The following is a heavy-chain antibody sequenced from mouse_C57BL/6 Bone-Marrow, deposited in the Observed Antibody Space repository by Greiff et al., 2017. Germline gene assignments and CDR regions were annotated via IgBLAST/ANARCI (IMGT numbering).Heavy chain of an antibody. CDR2: IYPRSGNT. CDR1: GYTFTSYG. J-gene: IGHJ2*01. D-gene: IGHD1-1*01. Sequence: QVQLKESGAELARPGASVKLSCKASGYTFTSYGISWVKQRTGQGLEWIGEIYPRSGNTYYNEKFKGKAKLTADKSSSTAYMELRSLTSEDSAVYFCARSRITTVVATDYWGQGTTLTVSS. V-gene: IGHV1-81*01. CDR3: ARSRITTVVATDY.